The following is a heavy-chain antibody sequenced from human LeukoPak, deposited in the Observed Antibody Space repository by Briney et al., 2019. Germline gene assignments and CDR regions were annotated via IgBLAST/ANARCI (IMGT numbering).Heavy chain of an antibody. J-gene: IGHJ4*02. CDR3: ARGDYQYGSGMYYFDY. D-gene: IGHD3-10*01. Sequence: SSQTLSLTCTVSGGSISSGGYYWSWVRQHPGKGLEWIGYIYYSGSTYYNPSLKSRVTISVDTSKNQFSLKLSSVTAADTAVYYCARGDYQYGSGMYYFDYWGQGTLVTVSS. V-gene: IGHV4-31*03. CDR1: GGSISSGGYY. CDR2: IYYSGST.